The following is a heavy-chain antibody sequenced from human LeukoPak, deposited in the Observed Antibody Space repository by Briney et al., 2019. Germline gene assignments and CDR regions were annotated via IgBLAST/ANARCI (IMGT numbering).Heavy chain of an antibody. CDR1: GYTFTVYY. J-gene: IGHJ4*02. Sequence: GASVRVSCKASGYTFTVYYMHWVRQAPGQGREWMGWINPNSGGTNYAQKFQGRVTITRDTSISTACMELSRLSSDATAVYYCARDLSLVGSYYYDSSGYGRWGQGTLVTVSS. CDR3: ARDLSLVGSYYYDSSGYGR. D-gene: IGHD3-22*01. CDR2: INPNSGGT. V-gene: IGHV1-2*02.